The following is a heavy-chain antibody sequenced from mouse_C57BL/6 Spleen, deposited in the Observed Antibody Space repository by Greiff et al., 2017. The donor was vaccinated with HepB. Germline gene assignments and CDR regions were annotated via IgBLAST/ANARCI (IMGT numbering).Heavy chain of an antibody. V-gene: IGHV1-26*01. CDR1: GYTFTDYY. J-gene: IGHJ4*01. CDR3: ARERYYGSSYYYAMDY. Sequence: EVQLQQSGPELVKPGASVKISCKASGYTFTDYYMNWVKQSHGKSLEWIGDINPNNGGTSYNQKFKGKATLTVDKSSSTAYMELRSLTSEDSAVYYCARERYYGSSYYYAMDYWGQGTSVTVSS. CDR2: INPNNGGT. D-gene: IGHD1-1*01.